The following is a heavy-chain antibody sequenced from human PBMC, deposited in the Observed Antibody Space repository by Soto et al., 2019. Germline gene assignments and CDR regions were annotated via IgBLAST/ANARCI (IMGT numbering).Heavy chain of an antibody. V-gene: IGHV4-59*08. CDR1: GGSISSYY. CDR3: GRRYGGVFAI. J-gene: IGHJ3*02. CDR2: IFYSGST. Sequence: SETLSLTCTVSGGSISSYYWSWIRQPPGKGLEWIGYIFYSGSTNYNPSLKSRVTISVDTSKIQFSLKLSSVTAADMAVYYCGRRYGGVFAIWGQGTMVTVSS. D-gene: IGHD3-10*01.